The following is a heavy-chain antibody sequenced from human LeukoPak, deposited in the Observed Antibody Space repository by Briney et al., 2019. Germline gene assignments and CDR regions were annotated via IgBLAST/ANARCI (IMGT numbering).Heavy chain of an antibody. CDR2: ISGSGGST. D-gene: IGHD3-22*01. Sequence: PGGSLRLSCAASGFTFSSYAMSWVRQAPGKGLEWVSAISGSGGSTYYADSVKGRFTISRDNSKNTLYLQMNSLRAEDTAVYYCAKCSRGYYYDSSLDYWGQEPWSPSPQ. V-gene: IGHV3-23*01. J-gene: IGHJ4*01. CDR3: AKCSRGYYYDSSLDY. CDR1: GFTFSSYA.